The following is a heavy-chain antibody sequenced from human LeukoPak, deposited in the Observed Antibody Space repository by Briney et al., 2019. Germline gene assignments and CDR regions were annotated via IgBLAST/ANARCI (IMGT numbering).Heavy chain of an antibody. J-gene: IGHJ4*02. V-gene: IGHV3-30*03. CDR3: ARDRVGATDYFDY. Sequence: GGSLRLSCAASGFTFSSYRMHWVRQAPARGLEWVAVISYDGSNKYYADSVKGRFTISRDNSKNTLYLQMNSLRAEDTAGYYCARDRVGATDYFDYWGQGTLVTVSS. D-gene: IGHD1-26*01. CDR1: GFTFSSYR. CDR2: ISYDGSNK.